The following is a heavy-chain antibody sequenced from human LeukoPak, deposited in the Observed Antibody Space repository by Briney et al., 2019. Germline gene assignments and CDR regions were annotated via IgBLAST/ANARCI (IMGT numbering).Heavy chain of an antibody. CDR3: ARCSGAYGNYYYYGMDV. D-gene: IGHD3-10*02. V-gene: IGHV1-18*01. J-gene: IGHJ6*02. Sequence: VASVKVSCKASGYTFTSYGISWVRQAPGQGLEWMGWISAYNGNTNYAQKLQGRVTMTTDTSTSTAYMELRSLRSDDTAVYYCARCSGAYGNYYYYGMDVWGQGTTVTVSS. CDR1: GYTFTSYG. CDR2: ISAYNGNT.